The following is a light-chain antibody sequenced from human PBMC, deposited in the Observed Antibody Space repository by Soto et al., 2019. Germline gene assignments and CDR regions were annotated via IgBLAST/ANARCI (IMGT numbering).Light chain of an antibody. CDR3: ETWDSNTHTV. V-gene: IGLV4-60*02. Sequence: QLVLTQSSSASASLGSSVKLTCTLSSVHSSYIIAWHQQQPGKAPRYLMKLEGSGSYNKGSGVPDRFSGSSSGADRYLTISNLQFEDEADYYCETWDSNTHTVFGGGTQLTVL. J-gene: IGLJ3*02. CDR2: LEGSGSY. CDR1: SVHSSYI.